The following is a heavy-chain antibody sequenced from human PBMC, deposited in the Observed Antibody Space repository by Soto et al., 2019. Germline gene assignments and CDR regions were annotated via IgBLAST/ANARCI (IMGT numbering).Heavy chain of an antibody. J-gene: IGHJ6*02. V-gene: IGHV1-18*01. CDR2: ISAYNGNT. CDR1: GYTFTSYG. Sequence: ASVKVSCKASGYTFTSYGISWVRQAPGQGLEWMGWISAYNGNTNYAQKLQGRVTMTTDTSTSTAYMELRSLRSDDTAVYYCARVANIVVVVAATRDYYYGMDVWGQGTTVTVSS. CDR3: ARVANIVVVVAATRDYYYGMDV. D-gene: IGHD2-15*01.